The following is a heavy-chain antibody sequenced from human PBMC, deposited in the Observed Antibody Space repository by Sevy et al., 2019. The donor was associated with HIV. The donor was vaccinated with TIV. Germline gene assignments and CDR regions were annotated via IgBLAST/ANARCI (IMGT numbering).Heavy chain of an antibody. J-gene: IGHJ5*02. CDR1: GGSISSGGYY. V-gene: IGHV4-31*03. CDR3: ARDTRSGVAAVLGLGGGHWFDP. CDR2: IYYSGST. D-gene: IGHD6-13*01. Sequence: SETLSLTCTVSGGSISSGGYYWSWIRQHPGKGLEWIGYIYYSGSTYYNPSLKSRVTISVDTSKNQFSLKLSSVTAAEPAGYYCARDTRSGVAAVLGLGGGHWFDPWGQGTLVTVSS.